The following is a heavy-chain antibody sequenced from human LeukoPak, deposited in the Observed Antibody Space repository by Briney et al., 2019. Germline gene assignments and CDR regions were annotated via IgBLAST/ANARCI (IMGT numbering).Heavy chain of an antibody. CDR1: GFTFSSYG. Sequence: GGSLRLSCAASGFTFSSYGMSWVRQAPGKGLERVSAINGSGGSTYYADSVKGRFTISRDNSKNTLYLQMNSLRAEDTAVYYCAKDGIWYMDVWGKGTTVTISS. CDR2: INGSGGST. D-gene: IGHD2-15*01. CDR3: AKDGIWYMDV. V-gene: IGHV3-23*01. J-gene: IGHJ6*03.